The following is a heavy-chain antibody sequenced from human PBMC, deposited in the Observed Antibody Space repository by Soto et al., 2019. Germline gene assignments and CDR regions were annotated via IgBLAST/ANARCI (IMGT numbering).Heavy chain of an antibody. CDR3: AKDVYSGYDGFDY. V-gene: IGHV3-30*18. CDR1: GFTFSSYG. D-gene: IGHD5-12*01. J-gene: IGHJ4*02. Sequence: PGGSLRLSCAASGFTFSSYGMHWVRQAPGKGLEWVAVISYDGSNKYYADSVKGRFTISRDNSKNTLYLQMNSLRAEDTAVYYCAKDVYSGYDGFDYWGQGTLVTVSS. CDR2: ISYDGSNK.